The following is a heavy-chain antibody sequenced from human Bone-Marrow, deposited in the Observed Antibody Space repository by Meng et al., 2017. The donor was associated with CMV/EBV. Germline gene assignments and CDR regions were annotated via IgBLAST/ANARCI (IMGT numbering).Heavy chain of an antibody. V-gene: IGHV3-23*01. CDR1: GFTFSDYY. J-gene: IGHJ4*02. CDR3: ASSSIAARFPDY. CDR2: ISGSGGST. D-gene: IGHD6-6*01. Sequence: GESLKISCAASGFTFSDYYMSWIRQAPGKGLEWVSAISGSGGSTYYADSVKGRFTISRDNSKNTLYLQMNSLRAEDTAVYYCASSSIAARFPDYWGQGTLVTVSS.